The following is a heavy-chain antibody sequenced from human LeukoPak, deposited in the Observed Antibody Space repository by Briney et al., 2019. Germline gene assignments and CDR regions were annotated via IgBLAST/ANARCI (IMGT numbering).Heavy chain of an antibody. J-gene: IGHJ3*02. V-gene: IGHV3-23*01. Sequence: GGSLRLSCAASGFTLSSYAMSWVRQAPGKGLEWVSVVSASDVGTYYADSVRGRFTMSRDISKNTLFLQMNSLRAEDTAMYYCSKDVWDGYNVVNPFDIWGQGTMVTVSS. CDR2: VSASDVGT. CDR3: SKDVWDGYNVVNPFDI. CDR1: GFTLSSYA. D-gene: IGHD5-24*01.